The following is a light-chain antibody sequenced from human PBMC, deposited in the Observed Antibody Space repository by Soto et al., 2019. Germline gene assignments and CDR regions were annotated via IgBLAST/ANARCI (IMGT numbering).Light chain of an antibody. CDR1: QSVSSN. CDR2: GAS. CDR3: QQYNNWPPYT. V-gene: IGKV3-15*01. Sequence: EIVMTQSPATLSVSPGERVTLSCRASQSVSSNLAWYQQKPGQAPRLLIYGASTRATGIPARFSGSGSGTEFILNISSLQSEDFAVYYCQQYNNWPPYTFGQGTKLEIK. J-gene: IGKJ2*01.